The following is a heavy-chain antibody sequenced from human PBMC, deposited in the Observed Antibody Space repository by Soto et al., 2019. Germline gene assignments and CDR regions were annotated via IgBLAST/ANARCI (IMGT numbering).Heavy chain of an antibody. CDR1: GFPFSSYA. D-gene: IGHD3-3*01. V-gene: IGHV3-23*01. CDR3: AKCGDYVFWGDYESNRCDP. CDR2: ISGSGGST. Sequence: EVQLLESGGGVVQPGGSLRLSCAASGFPFSSYAMSWVRQAAGKGLEWVSRISGSGGSTYYAASVKGRFTISRDKSKNKLYLQMNSRRAEDTAVYYCAKCGDYVFWGDYESNRCDPWGQGTLVTVSS. J-gene: IGHJ5*02.